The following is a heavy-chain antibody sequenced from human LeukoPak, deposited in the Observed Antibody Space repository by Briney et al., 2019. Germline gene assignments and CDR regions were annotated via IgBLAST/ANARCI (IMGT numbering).Heavy chain of an antibody. CDR2: IIPIFGTA. D-gene: IGHD2-2*01. Sequence: ASVKVSCKASGGTFSSYAISRVRQAPGQGLEWMGGIIPIFGTANYAQKFQGRVTITADESTSTAYMELSSLRSEDTAVYYCARDHCSSTSCYYLWFDPWGQGTLVTVSS. J-gene: IGHJ5*02. V-gene: IGHV1-69*13. CDR3: ARDHCSSTSCYYLWFDP. CDR1: GGTFSSYA.